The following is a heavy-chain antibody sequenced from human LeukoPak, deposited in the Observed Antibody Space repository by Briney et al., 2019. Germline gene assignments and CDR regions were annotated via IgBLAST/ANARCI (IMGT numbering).Heavy chain of an antibody. Sequence: SETLSLTCTVSGYSISSGYYWSWIRPPPGKGLEWIGYIYYSGSTNYNPSLKSRVTISVDTSKNQFSLKLSSVTAADTAVYYCARDSGYDSSGSAFDIWGQGTMVTVSS. D-gene: IGHD3-22*01. CDR3: ARDSGYDSSGSAFDI. CDR1: GYSISSGYY. J-gene: IGHJ3*02. V-gene: IGHV4-61*01. CDR2: IYYSGST.